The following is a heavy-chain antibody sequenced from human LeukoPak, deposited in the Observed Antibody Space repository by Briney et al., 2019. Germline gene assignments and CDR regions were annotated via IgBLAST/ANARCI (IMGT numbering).Heavy chain of an antibody. Sequence: GGSLRLSCAASGFTFSSYEMDWVRQAPGKGLEWVSYISSSGSTIYYADSVKGRFTISRDNAKNSLYLQMNSLRAEDTAVYYCATYCSSTSCYAGGDVWGQGTTVTVSS. CDR2: ISSSGSTI. CDR3: ATYCSSTSCYAGGDV. V-gene: IGHV3-48*03. CDR1: GFTFSSYE. D-gene: IGHD2-2*01. J-gene: IGHJ6*02.